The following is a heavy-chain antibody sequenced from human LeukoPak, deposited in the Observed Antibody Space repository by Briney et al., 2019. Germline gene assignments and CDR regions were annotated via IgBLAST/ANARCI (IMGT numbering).Heavy chain of an antibody. Sequence: GGSLRLSCAASGFTFTKYWMTWVRQAPGKGLEWVGNIKQDGSDKNYMDSVKGRFTISRDNAKSSLFLQMNSLRAEDTAVYYCARCSSTGCASSPLAGYLYWGQGTLVTVSS. CDR1: GFTFTKYW. V-gene: IGHV3-7*01. CDR3: ARCSSTGCASSPLAGYLY. D-gene: IGHD2-2*01. CDR2: IKQDGSDK. J-gene: IGHJ4*02.